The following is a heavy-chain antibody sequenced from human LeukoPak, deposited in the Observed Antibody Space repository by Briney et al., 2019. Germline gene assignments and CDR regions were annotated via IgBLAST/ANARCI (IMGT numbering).Heavy chain of an antibody. Sequence: PSETLSLTCTVSGGSISSYYWSWIRQPPGKGLEWIGYIYYSGSTNYNPPLKSRVTISVDTSKNQFSLKLSSVTAADTAVYYCASAIGSGGNWFDPWGQGTLVTVSS. CDR2: IYYSGST. D-gene: IGHD3-10*01. CDR1: GGSISSYY. J-gene: IGHJ5*02. CDR3: ASAIGSGGNWFDP. V-gene: IGHV4-59*12.